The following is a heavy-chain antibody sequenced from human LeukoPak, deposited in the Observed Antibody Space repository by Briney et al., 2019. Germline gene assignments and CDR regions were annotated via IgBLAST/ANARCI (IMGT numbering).Heavy chain of an antibody. D-gene: IGHD5-18*01. V-gene: IGHV4-39*01. J-gene: IGHJ5*02. Sequence: SETLSLTCTVSGGSISSSSYYWGWIRQPPGKGQEWIGSIYYSGSTYYNPSLKSRVTISVDTSKNQFSLKLSSVTAADTAVYYCARPLQPGYSYGYGVMGWFDPWGQGTLVTVSS. CDR2: IYYSGST. CDR3: ARPLQPGYSYGYGVMGWFDP. CDR1: GGSISSSSYY.